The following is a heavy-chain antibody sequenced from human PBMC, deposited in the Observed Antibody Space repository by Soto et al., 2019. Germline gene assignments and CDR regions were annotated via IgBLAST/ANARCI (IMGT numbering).Heavy chain of an antibody. CDR1: GISVSTSDYY. Sequence: SETLSLTCTVSGISVSTSDYYWGWVRQPPGKGLDWIGNIYYSGSTFYNPPLRSRVTLSVDTSKNQFSLRLNSVTAADTAVYFCAGFVVPASRNSDFDYWGQGTLVTVSS. J-gene: IGHJ4*02. CDR3: AGFVVPASRNSDFDY. D-gene: IGHD2-15*01. CDR2: IYYSGST. V-gene: IGHV4-39*01.